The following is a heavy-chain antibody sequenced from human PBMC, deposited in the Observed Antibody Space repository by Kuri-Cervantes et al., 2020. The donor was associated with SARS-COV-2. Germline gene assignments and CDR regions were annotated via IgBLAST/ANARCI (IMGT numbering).Heavy chain of an antibody. J-gene: IGHJ4*02. Sequence: ASVKVSCKASGYTFTGYYMHWVRQAPGQGLEWMGWINPNSGGTNYAQKFQGRVTITADESTSTAYMELSSLRSEDTAVYYCARGGGTYYDFWSGYYYWGQGTLVTVSA. V-gene: IGHV1-2*02. CDR3: ARGGGTYYDFWSGYYY. CDR1: GYTFTGYY. D-gene: IGHD3-3*01. CDR2: INPNSGGT.